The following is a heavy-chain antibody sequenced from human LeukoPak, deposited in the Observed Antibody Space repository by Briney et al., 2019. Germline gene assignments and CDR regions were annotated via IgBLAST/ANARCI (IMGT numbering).Heavy chain of an antibody. V-gene: IGHV1-2*02. CDR3: ARVSSSWSPLDWFDP. CDR2: INPNSGGT. Sequence: AASVKVSCKASGYTFTGYYMHWVRQAPGQGLEWMGWINPNSGGTNYAQKFQGRVTMTRDTSISTAYMELSRLRSDDTAVYYCARVSSSWSPLDWFDPWGQGTLVTVSS. CDR1: GYTFTGYY. D-gene: IGHD6-13*01. J-gene: IGHJ5*02.